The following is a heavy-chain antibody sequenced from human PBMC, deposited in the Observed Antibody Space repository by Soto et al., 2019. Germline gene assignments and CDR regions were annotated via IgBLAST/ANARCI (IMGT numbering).Heavy chain of an antibody. Sequence: QLQLQESGPGLVKPSETLSLTCTVSGGSISSSSYYWGWIRQPPGKGLEWIGSIYYSGSTYYNPSLKSRVNVSVDTSKDQFSLKLSSGTAAETAVYYCARRQYSATGVGRFDYWGQGTLVTVSS. CDR1: GGSISSSSYY. CDR3: ARRQYSATGVGRFDY. CDR2: IYYSGST. J-gene: IGHJ4*02. V-gene: IGHV4-39*01. D-gene: IGHD5-12*01.